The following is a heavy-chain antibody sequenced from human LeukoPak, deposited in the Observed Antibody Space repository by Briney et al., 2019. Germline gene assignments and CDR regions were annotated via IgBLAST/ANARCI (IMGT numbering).Heavy chain of an antibody. CDR3: ARARYDILTGYRYYFDY. CDR1: GFTFDDYD. D-gene: IGHD3-9*01. CDR2: ISWYSGSI. Sequence: GGSLRLSCAASGFTFDDYDMHWVRQAPGKGLEWVSDISWYSGSIGYGDSVRGRFTISRDSAKNSLSLQMDSLRAEDTALYYCARARYDILTGYRYYFDYWGQGTLVTVSS. V-gene: IGHV3-9*01. J-gene: IGHJ4*02.